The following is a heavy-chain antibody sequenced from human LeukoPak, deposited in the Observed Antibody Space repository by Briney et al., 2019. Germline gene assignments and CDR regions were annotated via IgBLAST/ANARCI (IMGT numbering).Heavy chain of an antibody. CDR2: ISYDGSKK. CDR1: GFTFSSYA. D-gene: IGHD2-21*01. CDR3: ARDPPGGDYLFDF. V-gene: IGHV3-30-3*01. J-gene: IGHJ4*02. Sequence: GRSLRLSCAASGFTFSSYAMHWARQAPGKGLEWVAVISYDGSKKYYADSVKGRFTISRDNSKNTLYLQMNSLRAEDTAMYYCARDPPGGDYLFDFWGQGILVTVSS.